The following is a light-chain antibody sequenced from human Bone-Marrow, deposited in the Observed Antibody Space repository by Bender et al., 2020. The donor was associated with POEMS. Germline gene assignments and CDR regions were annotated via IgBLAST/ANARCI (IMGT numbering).Light chain of an antibody. CDR2: DVS. CDR3: TSYTSSTTLHWL. Sequence: QSALTQPASVSGSPGQSITISCTGTTSDVGGLKFVSWYQQHPGKAPKLVIYDVSNRPSGVSNRFSGSKSGNTASLTISGLQGEDEADYYCTSYTSSTTLHWLFGGGTKLTVL. CDR1: TSDVGGLKF. V-gene: IGLV2-14*03. J-gene: IGLJ3*02.